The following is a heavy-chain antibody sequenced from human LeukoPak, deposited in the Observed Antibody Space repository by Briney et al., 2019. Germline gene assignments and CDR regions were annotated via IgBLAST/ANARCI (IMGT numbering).Heavy chain of an antibody. Sequence: GGSLRLSCAASGFTFSSKAMSWVRQAPGKGLEWVSVISGSGVSTYYADSVKGRITISRDNSKNVLYVQMSSLRAEDTAVYYCARDRDYAFDYWGQGTLVTVSS. CDR1: GFTFSSKA. CDR2: ISGSGVST. V-gene: IGHV3-23*01. J-gene: IGHJ4*02. CDR3: ARDRDYAFDY. D-gene: IGHD4-17*01.